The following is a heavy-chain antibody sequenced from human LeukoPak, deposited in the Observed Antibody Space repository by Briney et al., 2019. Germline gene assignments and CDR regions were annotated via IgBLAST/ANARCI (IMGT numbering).Heavy chain of an antibody. D-gene: IGHD6-13*01. CDR2: IYSGGST. CDR1: VFTVSSNY. V-gene: IGHV3-53*01. Sequence: PGGSLRLSCAASVFTVSSNYMSWVRQAPGKGLAWVSVIYSGGSTYYADSVKGRFTISRDNSKNTLYLQMNSLRAEDTAVYYCARGRQSLAAAGPGYYYGMDVWGQGTTVTVSS. J-gene: IGHJ6*02. CDR3: ARGRQSLAAAGPGYYYGMDV.